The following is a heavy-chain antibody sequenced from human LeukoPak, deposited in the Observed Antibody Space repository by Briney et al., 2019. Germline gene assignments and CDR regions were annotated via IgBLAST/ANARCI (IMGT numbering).Heavy chain of an antibody. CDR2: IYYSGST. Sequence: SETLSLTCTVSGGSISSYYWSWIRQPPGKGLEWIGYIYYSGSTNYNPSLKSRVTISVDTSKNQFSLKLSSVTAADTAVYYCARHYYDSSGPTAWDYWGQGTLATVSS. D-gene: IGHD3-22*01. J-gene: IGHJ4*02. CDR1: GGSISSYY. CDR3: ARHYYDSSGPTAWDY. V-gene: IGHV4-59*08.